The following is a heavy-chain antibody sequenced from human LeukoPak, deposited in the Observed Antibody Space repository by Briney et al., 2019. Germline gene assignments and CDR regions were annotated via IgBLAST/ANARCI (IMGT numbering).Heavy chain of an antibody. Sequence: GGSLRLSCVASEFTFSSYWMTWVRQAPGKGLEWLANIKEDGSIQYYLDSVRGRFTISRDNAKTSVYLQLNSLRADDTAVYYCARDVWTGVAVSDYWGQGTLVTVSS. D-gene: IGHD6-19*01. CDR1: EFTFSSYW. V-gene: IGHV3-7*01. CDR2: IKEDGSIQ. J-gene: IGHJ4*02. CDR3: ARDVWTGVAVSDY.